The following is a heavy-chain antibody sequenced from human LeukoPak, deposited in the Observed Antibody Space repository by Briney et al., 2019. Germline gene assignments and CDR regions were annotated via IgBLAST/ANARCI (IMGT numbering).Heavy chain of an antibody. Sequence: GGSLRLSCAASGFTFSSYAMSWVRQAPGKGLEWVSAISGSGGSTYCADSVKGRFTISRDNSKNTLYLQMNSLRAEDTAVYYCTRDHMVVVAASDYWGQGTLVTVSS. J-gene: IGHJ4*02. CDR2: ISGSGGST. CDR1: GFTFSSYA. CDR3: TRDHMVVVAASDY. V-gene: IGHV3-23*01. D-gene: IGHD2-15*01.